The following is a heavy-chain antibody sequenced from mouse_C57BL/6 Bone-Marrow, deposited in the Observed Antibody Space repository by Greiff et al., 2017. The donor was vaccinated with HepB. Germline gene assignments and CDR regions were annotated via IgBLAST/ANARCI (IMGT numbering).Heavy chain of an antibody. CDR2: INPGSGGT. CDR3: AREYYYGGSHWYFDV. Sequence: QVQLQQSGAELVRPGTSVKVSCKASGYAFTNYLIEWVKQRPGQGLEWIGVINPGSGGTNYNEKFKGKATLTADKSSSTAYMQLSSLTSEDSAVYFCAREYYYGGSHWYFDVWGTGTTVTVSS. V-gene: IGHV1-54*01. CDR1: GYAFTNYL. D-gene: IGHD1-1*01. J-gene: IGHJ1*03.